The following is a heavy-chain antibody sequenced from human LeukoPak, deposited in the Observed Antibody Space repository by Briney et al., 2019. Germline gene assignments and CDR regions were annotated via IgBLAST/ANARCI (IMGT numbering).Heavy chain of an antibody. CDR3: ARGRNWNDGWFDP. Sequence: PSETLSLTCAVYGGSFSGYYWSWIRQPPGKGLEWIGEINHSGSTNYNPSLKSRVTISVDTSKNQFSLKLSSVTAADTAVYYCARGRNWNDGWFDPWGQRTLVTVSS. V-gene: IGHV4-34*01. CDR2: INHSGST. CDR1: GGSFSGYY. D-gene: IGHD1-1*01. J-gene: IGHJ5*02.